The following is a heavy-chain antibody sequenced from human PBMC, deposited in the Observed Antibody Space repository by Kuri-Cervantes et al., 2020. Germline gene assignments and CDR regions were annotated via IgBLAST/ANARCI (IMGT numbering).Heavy chain of an antibody. J-gene: IGHJ6*03. CDR1: GYIFPNYG. CDR2: IIPIFGTA. V-gene: IGHV1-69*05. CDR3: ARGELGIAALSYFFDYYMDV. D-gene: IGHD6-13*01. Sequence: SVKVSCKTSGYIFPNYGISWVRQAPGQGLEWMGGIIPIFGTANYAQKFQGRVTITTDESTSTVYMELSSLRFEDTAVYYCARGELGIAALSYFFDYYMDVWGEGTTVTVSS.